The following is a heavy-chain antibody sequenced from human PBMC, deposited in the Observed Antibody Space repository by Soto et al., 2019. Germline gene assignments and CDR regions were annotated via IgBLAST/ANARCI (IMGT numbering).Heavy chain of an antibody. CDR1: GYTFTSYA. J-gene: IGHJ4*02. CDR3: ARDVGYGLIDY. Sequence: ASVKVSCKASGYTFTSYAMHWVRQAPGQRLEWMGWINAGNGNTKYSQKFQGRVTITRDTSASTAYMELRSLRSDDTAVYYCARDVGYGLIDYWGQGTLVTVSS. V-gene: IGHV1-3*01. CDR2: INAGNGNT. D-gene: IGHD5-18*01.